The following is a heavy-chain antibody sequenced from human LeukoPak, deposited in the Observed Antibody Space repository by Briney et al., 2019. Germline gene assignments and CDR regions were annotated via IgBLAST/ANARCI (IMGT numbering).Heavy chain of an antibody. CDR3: ARGITDSIWYLDY. J-gene: IGHJ4*02. D-gene: IGHD3-22*01. Sequence: SEALSLTCTVSGGHISTYYWSWIRQAPGKGLEWTGYIYYSGSTKYNPSLKSRVTLSVDTSKNQFSLKLSSVTAADTAVYFYARGITDSIWYLDYWGQGTLVTVSS. CDR1: GGHISTYY. V-gene: IGHV4-59*01. CDR2: IYYSGST.